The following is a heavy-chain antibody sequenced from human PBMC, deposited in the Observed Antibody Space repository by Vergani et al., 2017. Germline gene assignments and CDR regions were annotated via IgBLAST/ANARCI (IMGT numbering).Heavy chain of an antibody. CDR1: GFTFSRHW. J-gene: IGHJ4*02. CDR3: AREGRIDAEGTELDY. CDR2: VNPEGTNT. D-gene: IGHD1-14*01. V-gene: IGHV3-74*01. Sequence: EVQLVESGGGLVQPGGSLRLSCAASGFTFSRHWMHWVRQAPGKGLVWVSRVNPEGTNTPYADSVKGRFTISRDNAKNKMYLQLNSLRDEDTAVYYCAREGRIDAEGTELDYWGQGTLVTVSS.